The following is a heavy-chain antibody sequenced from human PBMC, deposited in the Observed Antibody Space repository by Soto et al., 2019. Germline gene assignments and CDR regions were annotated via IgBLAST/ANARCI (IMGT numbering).Heavy chain of an antibody. V-gene: IGHV3-23*01. CDR2: ISGSGGST. CDR3: AKGRYSSGWNWFDP. J-gene: IGHJ5*02. CDR1: GFTFSSYA. Sequence: PEGSLRLSCAASGFTFSSYAMSWVRQAPGKGLEWVSAISGSGGSTDNAYSVKCRFTISRDKSKSTLYLQMYSLRAEDTAVYYCAKGRYSSGWNWFDPWGKGTLVTVSS. D-gene: IGHD6-19*01.